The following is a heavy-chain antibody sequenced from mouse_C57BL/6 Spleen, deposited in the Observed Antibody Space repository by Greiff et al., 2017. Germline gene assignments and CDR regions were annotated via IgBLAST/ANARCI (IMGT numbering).Heavy chain of an antibody. J-gene: IGHJ4*01. CDR1: GYTFTSYW. CDR2: IYPSDSET. Sequence: QVQLQQPGAELVRPGSSVKLSCKASGYTFTSYWMDWVKQRPGQGLEWIGNIYPSDSETHYNQKFKDKATLTVDKSSSTAYMQRSSLTSEDSACYCCARWLYGSIPFYAMDYWGQGTSVTV. V-gene: IGHV1-61*01. D-gene: IGHD1-1*01. CDR3: ARWLYGSIPFYAMDY.